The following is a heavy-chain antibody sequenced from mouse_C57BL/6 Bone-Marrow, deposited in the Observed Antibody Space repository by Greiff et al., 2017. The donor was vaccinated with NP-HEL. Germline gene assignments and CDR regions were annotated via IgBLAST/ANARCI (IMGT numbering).Heavy chain of an antibody. J-gene: IGHJ3*01. V-gene: IGHV1-78*01. CDR3: ARVDDGYFAWFAY. Sequence: VQLQQSDAELVKPGASVKISCKVSGYTFTDHTIHWMKQRPEQGLEWIGYIYPRDGSTKYNEKFKGKATLTADKSSSTAYLQLNSLTSEDSAVYFCARVDDGYFAWFAYWGQGTLVTVSA. CDR2: IYPRDGST. CDR1: GYTFTDHT. D-gene: IGHD2-3*01.